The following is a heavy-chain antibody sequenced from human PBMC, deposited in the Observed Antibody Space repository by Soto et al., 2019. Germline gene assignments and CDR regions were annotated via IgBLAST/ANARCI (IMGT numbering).Heavy chain of an antibody. CDR1: GGSLSSYY. V-gene: IGHV4-59*08. J-gene: IGHJ4*02. Sequence: SETLSLTCTVSGGSLSSYYWNWIRQPPGKGLEWIGYIYYSGSTNYNPSFKSRVTISVDTSKNQFSLKLSSMTAADAAVYYCARSPSIVRGVIMDYWGQGTLVTVSS. CDR3: ARSPSIVRGVIMDY. D-gene: IGHD3-10*01. CDR2: IYYSGST.